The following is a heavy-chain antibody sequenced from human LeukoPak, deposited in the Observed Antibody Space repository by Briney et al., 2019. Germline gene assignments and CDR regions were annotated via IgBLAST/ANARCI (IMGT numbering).Heavy chain of an antibody. V-gene: IGHV3-7*01. CDR1: GFTFSSYF. D-gene: IGHD1-1*01. J-gene: IGHJ4*02. CDR2: IKKDGSEK. Sequence: GGSLRLSCAASGFTFSSYFMSWVRQAPGKGLEWVANIKKDGSEKYYVDSVKGRFTISRDNAKKSLYLQMSSLRAEDTAVYYCARESPGTTVFDYWGQGTLVTVSS. CDR3: ARESPGTTVFDY.